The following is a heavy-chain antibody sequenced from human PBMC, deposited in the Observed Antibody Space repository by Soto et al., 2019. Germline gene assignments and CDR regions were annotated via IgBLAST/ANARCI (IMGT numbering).Heavy chain of an antibody. CDR1: GFTFSSYG. J-gene: IGHJ3*02. D-gene: IGHD3-22*01. Sequence: QVQLVESGGGVVQPGRSLRLSCAASGFTFSSYGMHWVRQAPAKGLEWVAVISYDGSNKYYADSVKGRFTISRDNSKNTLYLQMNSLRAEDTAVYYCAKECYDSSGYYYVEAFDIWGQGTMVTVSS. CDR3: AKECYDSSGYYYVEAFDI. V-gene: IGHV3-30*18. CDR2: ISYDGSNK.